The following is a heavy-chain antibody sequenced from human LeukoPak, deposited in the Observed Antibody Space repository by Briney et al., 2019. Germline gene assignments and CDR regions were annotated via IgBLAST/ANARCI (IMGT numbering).Heavy chain of an antibody. CDR1: GGSFSGYY. Sequence: SETLSLTCAVYGGSFSGYYWSWIRQPPGKGLEWIGEINHSGSTNYNPSLKGRVTISVDTSKNQFSLKLSSVTAADTAVYYCARGSWYDTNWFDPWGQGTLVTVSS. D-gene: IGHD6-13*01. V-gene: IGHV4-34*01. CDR2: INHSGST. CDR3: ARGSWYDTNWFDP. J-gene: IGHJ5*02.